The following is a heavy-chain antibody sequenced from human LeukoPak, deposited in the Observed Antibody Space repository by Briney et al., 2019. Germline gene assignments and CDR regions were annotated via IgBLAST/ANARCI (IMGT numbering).Heavy chain of an antibody. V-gene: IGHV1-46*01. J-gene: IGHJ3*02. D-gene: IGHD3-22*01. Sequence: APVKVSCKASGYTFTGYYMHWVRQAPGQGLEWMGIINPSGGSTSYAQKFQGRVTMTSDMSTSTVYMELRSLRSEDTAVYYCARSYHYDSSGYLDAFDMWGQGTMVTVSS. CDR3: ARSYHYDSSGYLDAFDM. CDR2: INPSGGST. CDR1: GYTFTGYY.